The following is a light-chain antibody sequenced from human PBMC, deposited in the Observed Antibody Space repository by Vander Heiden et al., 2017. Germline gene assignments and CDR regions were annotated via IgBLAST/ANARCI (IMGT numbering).Light chain of an antibody. V-gene: IGLV2-11*01. Sequence: QSALTQPRSVSGSPGQSVTISCTGTSSDVGGYNYVSWYQQHPGKAPKLMIYDVSKRPSGVPDRFSGSKSGNTASLTISGLQAEDEADYYCCSYAGDFSMIFGGGTKL. J-gene: IGLJ2*01. CDR2: DVS. CDR3: CSYAGDFSMI. CDR1: SSDVGGYNY.